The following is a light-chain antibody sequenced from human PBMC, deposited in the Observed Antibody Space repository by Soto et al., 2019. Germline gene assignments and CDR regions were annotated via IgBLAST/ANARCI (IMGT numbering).Light chain of an antibody. CDR3: QQRSNWPVT. V-gene: IGKV3-11*01. J-gene: IGKJ2*01. CDR2: DAS. CDR1: QSVSSY. Sequence: EVVLTQSPATLYLSPGERATLSCRASQSVSSYLAWYQQKPGQAPRLLIYDASNRATGIPARFSGSGSGTDFTLTISSLEPEDFAVYYCQQRSNWPVTFGQGTKVDIK.